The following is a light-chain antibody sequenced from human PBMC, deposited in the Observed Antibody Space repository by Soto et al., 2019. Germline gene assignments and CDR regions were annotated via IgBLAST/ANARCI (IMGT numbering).Light chain of an antibody. V-gene: IGLV1-44*01. CDR2: SNN. J-gene: IGLJ1*01. CDR3: AAWDDSLNGLYV. Sequence: QSALNQPPSAYGTPGQRVTISCSESSSNIGSNTVNWYQQLPGTAPKLLIYSNNQRPSGVPDRFSGSKSGTSASLAISGLQSEDEADYYCAAWDDSLNGLYVFGTGTKVTVL. CDR1: SSNIGSNT.